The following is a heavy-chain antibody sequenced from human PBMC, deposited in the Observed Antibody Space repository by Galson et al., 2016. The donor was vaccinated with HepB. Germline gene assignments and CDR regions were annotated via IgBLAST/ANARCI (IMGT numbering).Heavy chain of an antibody. Sequence: SVKVSCKASGYSFTDNYLHWVRQAPGQGLEWMGRIDPNRGGTNYAHNFQDRVTMTRDTSISTAFLELRRLRYDDTAVYYCARDLRDVHLGTVDAFDIWGQGTMVTVSS. CDR3: ARDLRDVHLGTVDAFDI. V-gene: IGHV1-2*06. CDR1: GYSFTDNY. J-gene: IGHJ3*02. CDR2: IDPNRGGT. D-gene: IGHD7-27*01.